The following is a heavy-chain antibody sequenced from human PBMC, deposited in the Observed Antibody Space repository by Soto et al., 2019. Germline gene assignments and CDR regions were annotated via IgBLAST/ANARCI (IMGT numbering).Heavy chain of an antibody. Sequence: SETLSLTCTVSGGSISSGGYYWSWIRQHPGKGLEWIGFIYYSVITNYSPSLKSRVSISADTPRNQFSLKMSSVTAADTAVYYCARGWDANSWGQGALVTVSS. CDR2: IYYSVIT. J-gene: IGHJ4*02. CDR3: ARGWDANS. V-gene: IGHV4-61*08. CDR1: GGSISSGGYY. D-gene: IGHD6-19*01.